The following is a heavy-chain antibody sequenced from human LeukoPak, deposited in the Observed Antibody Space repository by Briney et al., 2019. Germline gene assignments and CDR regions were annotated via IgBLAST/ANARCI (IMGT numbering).Heavy chain of an antibody. D-gene: IGHD3-22*01. CDR2: FAGSDTTT. V-gene: IGHV3-48*03. J-gene: IGHJ4*02. CDR3: TTLGYHLDS. CDR1: GLDFGAYE. Sequence: GGSLRLSCAASGLDFGAYEMNWVRQAPGKVLEWVAYFAGSDTTTYYADSVKGRFTISRDNARNSLYLQMNSLRAEDTALYYCTTLGYHLDSWGQGTLVTVSS.